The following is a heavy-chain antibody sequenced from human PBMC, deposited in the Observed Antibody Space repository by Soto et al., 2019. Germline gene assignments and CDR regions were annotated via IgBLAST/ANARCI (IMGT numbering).Heavy chain of an antibody. CDR1: GFTFSSYA. V-gene: IGHV3-30*04. J-gene: IGHJ3*02. CDR2: ISYDGSNK. CDR3: ARGADGYKIKGAFDI. Sequence: GGSLRLSCAAPGFTFSSYAMHWVRQAPGKGLEWVAVISYDGSNKYYADSVKGRFTISRDNSKNTLYLQMNSLRAEDTAVYYCARGADGYKIKGAFDIWGQGTMVTVSS. D-gene: IGHD5-12*01.